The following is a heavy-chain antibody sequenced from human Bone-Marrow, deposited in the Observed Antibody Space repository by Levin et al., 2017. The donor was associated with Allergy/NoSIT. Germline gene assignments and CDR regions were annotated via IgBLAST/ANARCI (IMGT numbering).Heavy chain of an antibody. CDR1: GFTFSSYA. D-gene: IGHD3-3*01. CDR3: AKDLSYYDFWSGYSPNWFDP. J-gene: IGHJ5*02. Sequence: PGGSLRLSCAASGFTFSSYAMSWVRQAPGKGLEWVSAISGSGGSTYYADSVKGRFTISRDNSKNTLYLQMNSLRAEDTAVYYCAKDLSYYDFWSGYSPNWFDPWGQGTLVTVSS. CDR2: ISGSGGST. V-gene: IGHV3-23*01.